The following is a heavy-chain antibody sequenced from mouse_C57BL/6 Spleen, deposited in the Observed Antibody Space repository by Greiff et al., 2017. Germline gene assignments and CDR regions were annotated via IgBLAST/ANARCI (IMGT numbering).Heavy chain of an antibody. CDR2: IYPGDGDT. Sequence: QVQLQQSGPELVKPGASVTISCKASGYAFSSSWMNWVKQRPGKGLEWIGRIYPGDGDTNYNGKFKGKATLTADKSSSTAYMQLSSLTSEDSSVYFCARSHYGPYYVGYWGHGTTLTVSS. CDR1: GYAFSSSW. D-gene: IGHD1-1*01. J-gene: IGHJ2*01. V-gene: IGHV1-82*01. CDR3: ARSHYGPYYVGY.